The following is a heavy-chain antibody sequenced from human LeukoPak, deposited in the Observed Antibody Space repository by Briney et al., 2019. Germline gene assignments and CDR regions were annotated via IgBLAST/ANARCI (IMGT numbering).Heavy chain of an antibody. CDR3: ARGDYYGSGSYCVI. D-gene: IGHD3-10*01. CDR1: GYTFTSYA. Sequence: ASVKVSCKASGYTFTSYAMDWVRQAPGQGLEWMGWINTNTGNPTYAQGFTGRFIFSLDTSVSTAYLQISSLKAEDTAVYYCARGDYYGSGSYCVIWGQGTMVTVSS. V-gene: IGHV7-4-1*02. J-gene: IGHJ3*02. CDR2: INTNTGNP.